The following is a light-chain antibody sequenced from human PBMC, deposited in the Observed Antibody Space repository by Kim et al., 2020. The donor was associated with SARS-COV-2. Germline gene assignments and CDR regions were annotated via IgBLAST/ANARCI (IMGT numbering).Light chain of an antibody. J-gene: IGKJ1*01. V-gene: IGKV3-15*01. CDR2: GTS. CDR1: QSVSSN. CDR3: QQYNNWPRT. Sequence: EVVMTQSPATLSVSPGERATLSCRASQSVSSNLAWYQQKPGQAPRLLIYGTSTRATGIPARFSGSGSGTEFTLIISRLQSEDFAVYYCQQYNNWPRTFGQGTKVDIK.